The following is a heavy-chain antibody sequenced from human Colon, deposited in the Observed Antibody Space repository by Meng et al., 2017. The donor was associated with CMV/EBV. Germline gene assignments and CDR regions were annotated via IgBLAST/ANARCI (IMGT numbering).Heavy chain of an antibody. CDR1: GYTFTDYN. Sequence: SGYTFTDYNIHWVRQAPGQGLQWVGRINPNSGGTNYAQKFRGRVTMTTDTSITTAYMELSRLRSDDTAVYYCAKVYDRSGFLPGFDPWGQGTLVTVSS. CDR2: INPNSGGT. CDR3: AKVYDRSGFLPGFDP. J-gene: IGHJ5*02. D-gene: IGHD3-22*01. V-gene: IGHV1-2*06.